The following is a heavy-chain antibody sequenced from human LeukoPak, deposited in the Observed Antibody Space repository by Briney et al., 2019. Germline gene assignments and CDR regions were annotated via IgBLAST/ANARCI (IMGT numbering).Heavy chain of an antibody. CDR3: AYEIFGVVIINFYMDV. D-gene: IGHD3-3*01. Sequence: PGGSLRLSCAASGFTFSDHYMDWVRQAPGKGLEWVGRTRNKANSYTTEYAASVKGRFTISRDDSKNSLYLQMNSLKTEDTAVYYCAYEIFGVVIINFYMDVWGKGTTVTVSS. J-gene: IGHJ6*03. V-gene: IGHV3-72*01. CDR2: TRNKANSYTT. CDR1: GFTFSDHY.